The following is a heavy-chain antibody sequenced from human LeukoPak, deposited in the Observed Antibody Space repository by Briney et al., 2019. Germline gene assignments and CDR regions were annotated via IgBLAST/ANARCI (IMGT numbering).Heavy chain of an antibody. CDR1: GYTFTGYY. J-gene: IGHJ4*02. Sequence: GASVKVSCKASGYTFTGYYMHWVRQAPGQGLEWMGWINPNSGGTNYAQKFQGRVTMTRDTSISTAYMELSRLRSDDTAVYYCARDFSPLRYYDSSGYSSFPTFWGQGTLVTVSS. CDR2: INPNSGGT. CDR3: ARDFSPLRYYDSSGYSSFPTF. V-gene: IGHV1-2*02. D-gene: IGHD3-22*01.